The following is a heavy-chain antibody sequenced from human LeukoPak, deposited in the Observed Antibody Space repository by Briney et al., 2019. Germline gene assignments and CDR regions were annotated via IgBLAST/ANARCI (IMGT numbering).Heavy chain of an antibody. CDR2: IIPIFGTA. D-gene: IGHD2-2*01. J-gene: IGHJ5*02. V-gene: IGHV1-69*13. Sequence: ASVKVSCKASGGTFSSYAISWVRQAPGQGLEWMGGIIPIFGTANYAQKFQGRVTITADESTSTAYMELSSLRSEDTAVYYCARVHPPEVPAAPFDPWGQGTLVTVSS. CDR3: ARVHPPEVPAAPFDP. CDR1: GGTFSSYA.